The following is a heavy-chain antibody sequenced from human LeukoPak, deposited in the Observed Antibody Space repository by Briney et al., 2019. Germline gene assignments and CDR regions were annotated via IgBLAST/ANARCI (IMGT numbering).Heavy chain of an antibody. CDR3: ARPEVGATAGALGY. CDR1: GGSISSSSYY. Sequence: PSEALSLTCTVSGGSISSSSYYWGWIRQPPGKGLEWIGSIYYSGSTYYNPSLKSRVTVSVDTSKNQFSLKLSSVTAADTAVYYCARPEVGATAGALGYWDQGTLVTVSS. D-gene: IGHD1-26*01. CDR2: IYYSGST. V-gene: IGHV4-39*01. J-gene: IGHJ4*02.